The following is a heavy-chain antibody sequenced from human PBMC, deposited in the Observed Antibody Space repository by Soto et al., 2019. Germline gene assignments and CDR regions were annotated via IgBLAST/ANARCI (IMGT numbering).Heavy chain of an antibody. CDR1: GGSIRRHA. CDR3: ARDPAPTVTTLGHGLDV. D-gene: IGHD4-17*01. CDR2: IIPVFDTA. J-gene: IGHJ6*02. V-gene: IGHV1-69*01. Sequence: QVQLMQSGPEVTTPGSSVKVSCRASGGSIRRHAISWVRQAPGQGLEWMGGIIPVFDTANYAPKFQGRLTVTADESTSTAYMDLTSLTSEDTAVYFCARDPAPTVTTLGHGLDVWGQGTTVTVSS.